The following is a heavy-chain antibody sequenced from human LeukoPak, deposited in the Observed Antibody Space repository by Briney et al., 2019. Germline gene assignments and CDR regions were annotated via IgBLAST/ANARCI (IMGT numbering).Heavy chain of an antibody. CDR3: AKDIQQVMPSAFDI. CDR1: GFTFDDYA. CDR2: INGDGGST. Sequence: GGSLRLSCAASGFTFDDYAMHWVRQAPGKGLEWISLINGDGGSTYYADSVKGRFAISRDNSKNSLYLQMNSLRAEDTALYYCAKDIQQVMPSAFDIWGQGTMVTVSS. V-gene: IGHV3-43*02. D-gene: IGHD3-16*01. J-gene: IGHJ3*02.